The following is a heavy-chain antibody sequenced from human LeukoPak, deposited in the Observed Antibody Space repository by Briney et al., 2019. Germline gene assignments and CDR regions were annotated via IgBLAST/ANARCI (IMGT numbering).Heavy chain of an antibody. CDR3: ARDSNWFDP. CDR2: IYYSGST. CDR1: GGSISNYY. J-gene: IGHJ5*02. Sequence: SETLSLTCTVSGGSISNYYWSWIRQPPGKGLGWIGYIYYSGSTNYNPSLKSRVTISVDTSKNQFSLKLSSVTAADTAVYYCARDSNWFDPWGQGTLVTVSS. V-gene: IGHV4-59*01.